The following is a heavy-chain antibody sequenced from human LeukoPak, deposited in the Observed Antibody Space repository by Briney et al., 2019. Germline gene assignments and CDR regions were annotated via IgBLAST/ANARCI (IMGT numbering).Heavy chain of an antibody. CDR1: GGSISSYY. J-gene: IGHJ5*02. CDR2: ICYSGST. Sequence: PSETLSLTCTVSGGSISSYYWSWIRQPPGKGLEWIGYICYSGSTNYNPSLKSRVTISVDTSKNQFSLKLSSVTAADTAVYYCARQLRDWFDPWGQGTLVTVSS. V-gene: IGHV4-59*08. D-gene: IGHD4-17*01. CDR3: ARQLRDWFDP.